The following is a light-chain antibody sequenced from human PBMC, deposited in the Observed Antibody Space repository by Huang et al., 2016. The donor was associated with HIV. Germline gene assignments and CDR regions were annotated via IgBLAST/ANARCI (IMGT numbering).Light chain of an antibody. Sequence: QLTQSPSSLSASVGDRVTITCRASQGISNTLAWYQQKPGKAPKLLSYDASRLQTGAPSRFSGSGSGTDFTLTISSLQPEDCATYYCQQFNHYPLTFGGGTKVEIE. CDR1: QGISNT. CDR3: QQFNHYPLT. J-gene: IGKJ4*01. CDR2: DAS. V-gene: IGKV1D-13*01.